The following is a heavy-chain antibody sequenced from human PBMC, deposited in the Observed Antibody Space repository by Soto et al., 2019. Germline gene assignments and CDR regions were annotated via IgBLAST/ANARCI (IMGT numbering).Heavy chain of an antibody. D-gene: IGHD2-2*01. Sequence: ASVKVSFKASGYTFTSYGISWVRQAPGQGLEWMGWISAYNGNTKYAQKFQGRVTMTTDNSRNTLYLQTSSLRPEDTAVYYCAKDGGPPYCNSPGCSAEHFDYWGRETQVTVSS. J-gene: IGHJ4*02. CDR3: AKDGGPPYCNSPGCSAEHFDY. V-gene: IGHV1-18*01. CDR1: GYTFTSYG. CDR2: ISAYNGNT.